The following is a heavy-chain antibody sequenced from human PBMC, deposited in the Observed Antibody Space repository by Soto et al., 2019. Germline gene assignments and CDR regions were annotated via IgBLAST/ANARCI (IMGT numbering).Heavy chain of an antibody. D-gene: IGHD1-26*01. CDR1: GGSFSGYY. Sequence: KTSETLSLTCAVYGGSFSGYYWSWIRQPPGKGLEWIGEINHSGSTNYNPSLKSRVTISVDTSKNQFSLKLSSVTAADTAVYYCARSYSGSYYFPLGPQDYWGQGTLVTVSS. CDR2: INHSGST. J-gene: IGHJ4*02. V-gene: IGHV4-34*01. CDR3: ARSYSGSYYFPLGPQDY.